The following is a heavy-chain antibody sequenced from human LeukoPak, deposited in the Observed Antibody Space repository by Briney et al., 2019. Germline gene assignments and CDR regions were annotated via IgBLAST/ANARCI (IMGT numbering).Heavy chain of an antibody. CDR3: AREGPDYYGSGSYYPYYYYYGMDV. CDR1: GYTFTSYG. J-gene: IGHJ6*02. D-gene: IGHD3-10*01. CDR2: ISAYNGNT. V-gene: IGHV1-18*01. Sequence: ASVKVSCKASGYTFTSYGISWVRQAPGQRLEWMGWISAYNGNTNYAQKLQGRVTMTTDTSTSTAYMELRSLRSDDTAVYYCAREGPDYYGSGSYYPYYYYYGMDVWGQGTTVTVSS.